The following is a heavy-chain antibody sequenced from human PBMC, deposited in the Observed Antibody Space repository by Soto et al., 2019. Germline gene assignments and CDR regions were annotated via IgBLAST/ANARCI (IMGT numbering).Heavy chain of an antibody. J-gene: IGHJ6*02. D-gene: IGHD3-3*01. CDR1: GFTFSSYE. Sequence: GGSLRLSCAASGFTFSSYEMNWVRQAPGKWLEWVSYISSSGSTIYYADSVKGRFTISRDNAKNSLYLQMNSLRAEDTAVYYCARPYYDFWSGYYTGGWGMDVWGQGXTVTVSS. CDR2: ISSSGSTI. CDR3: ARPYYDFWSGYYTGGWGMDV. V-gene: IGHV3-48*03.